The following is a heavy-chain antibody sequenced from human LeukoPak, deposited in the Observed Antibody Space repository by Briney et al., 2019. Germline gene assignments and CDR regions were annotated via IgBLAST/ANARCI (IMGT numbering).Heavy chain of an antibody. CDR3: ARCGSGSYYWNWFDP. D-gene: IGHD3-10*01. CDR1: GFTFSSYS. CDR2: ISSSSSYI. Sequence: GGSLRLSCAASGFTFSSYSMNWVRQAPGKGLEWVSSISSSSSYIYYADSVKGRFTISRDNAKNSLYLQMNSLRAEDTAVYYCARCGSGSYYWNWFDPWGQGTLVTVSS. V-gene: IGHV3-21*01. J-gene: IGHJ5*02.